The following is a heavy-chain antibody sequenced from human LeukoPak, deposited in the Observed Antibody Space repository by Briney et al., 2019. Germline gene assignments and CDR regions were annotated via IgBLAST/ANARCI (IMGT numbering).Heavy chain of an antibody. D-gene: IGHD1-26*01. CDR3: AKETGRWELE. J-gene: IGHJ4*02. V-gene: IGHV3-30*18. Sequence: PGRSLRLSCAASGFTVSSYGIHWVRQGPGKGLEWVAVISNDGSNKFYADSVRGRFTISRDNSKNTLYLQMNSLRGEDTAVYYCAKETGRWELEWGQGTLVTVSS. CDR1: GFTVSSYG. CDR2: ISNDGSNK.